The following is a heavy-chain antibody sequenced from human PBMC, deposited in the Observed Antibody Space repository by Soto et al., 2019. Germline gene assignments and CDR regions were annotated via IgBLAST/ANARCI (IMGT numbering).Heavy chain of an antibody. CDR2: IYYSGST. CDR3: ASLVSPQTLAY. Sequence: QLQLQESGPGLVKPSETLSLTCTVSGGSISSSSYYWGWIRQPPGKGLEWIGSIYYSGSTYYNPSLKTPGTIPVDTSKNQFPLTLRSVTADDTAVYYCASLVSPQTLAYWGQGTLVTVSS. CDR1: GGSISSSSYY. J-gene: IGHJ4*02. V-gene: IGHV4-39*01. D-gene: IGHD2-8*02.